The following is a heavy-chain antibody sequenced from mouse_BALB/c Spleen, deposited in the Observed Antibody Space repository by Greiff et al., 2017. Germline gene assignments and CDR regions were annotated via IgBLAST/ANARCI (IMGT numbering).Heavy chain of an antibody. CDR1: GYTFTEYI. V-gene: IGHV1-62-2*01. CDR3: ARHEFGYYAPFAY. Sequence: VQVVESGAGLVKPGASVKLSCKASGYTFTEYIIHWVKQRSGQGLEWIGWFYPGSGSIKYNEKFKDKATLTADKSSSTVYMELSRLTSEDSAVYFCARHEFGYYAPFAYWGQGTLVTVSA. J-gene: IGHJ3*01. D-gene: IGHD1-1*01. CDR2: FYPGSGSI.